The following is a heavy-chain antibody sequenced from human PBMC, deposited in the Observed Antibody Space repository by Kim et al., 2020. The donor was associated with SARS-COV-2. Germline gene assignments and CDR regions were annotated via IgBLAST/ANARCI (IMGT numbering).Heavy chain of an antibody. CDR3: AKGGVLWYFDL. J-gene: IGHJ2*01. D-gene: IGHD2-8*01. Sequence: TYYADSVKGRFTISRGNSKNTLYLQMNSLRAEDTAVYYCAKGGVLWYFDLWGRGTLVTVSS. CDR2: T. V-gene: IGHV3-23*01.